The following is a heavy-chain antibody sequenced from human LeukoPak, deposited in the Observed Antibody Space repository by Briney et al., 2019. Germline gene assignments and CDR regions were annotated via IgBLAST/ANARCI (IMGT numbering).Heavy chain of an antibody. V-gene: IGHV3-21*01. CDR3: ASWVHAYGDYGENLFDH. D-gene: IGHD4-17*01. Sequence: GGSLRLSCAASGVTFSSYSMNWVRQAPGKGLEWVSSISSSSSYIYYADSVKGGFTISRENAKNSLYMQMNRLRAEDTGGYYCASWVHAYGDYGENLFDHWGQGTLVTVSS. J-gene: IGHJ5*02. CDR2: ISSSSSYI. CDR1: GVTFSSYS.